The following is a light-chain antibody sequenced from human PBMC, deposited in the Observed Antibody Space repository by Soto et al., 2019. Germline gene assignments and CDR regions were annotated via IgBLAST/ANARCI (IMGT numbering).Light chain of an antibody. CDR2: GAS. CDR3: QQYNNWPLT. Sequence: EIVMTQSPATMSVSPGERATLSCRASQSISSALAWYQQKSGQPPRLLIYGASTRATGIPARFSGSGSVTEFTLTISSLQSEDFALYYCQQYNNWPLTFGGATKVEIK. J-gene: IGKJ4*01. V-gene: IGKV3-15*01. CDR1: QSISSA.